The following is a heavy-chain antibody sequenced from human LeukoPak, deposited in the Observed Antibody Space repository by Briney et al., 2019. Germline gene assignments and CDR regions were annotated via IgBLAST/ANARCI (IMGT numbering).Heavy chain of an antibody. D-gene: IGHD2-15*01. CDR2: ISYDGSNE. CDR3: ARGSVGTPPPFDF. V-gene: IGHV3-30*03. Sequence: PGGSLRLSCAASGFTFSSYGMHWVRQAPGKGLEWVALISYDGSNEYYADSVRGRFTISRDNSKFTLYMQMNSLRAEDTAVYYCARGSVGTPPPFDFWGQGTLVSVSS. CDR1: GFTFSSYG. J-gene: IGHJ4*02.